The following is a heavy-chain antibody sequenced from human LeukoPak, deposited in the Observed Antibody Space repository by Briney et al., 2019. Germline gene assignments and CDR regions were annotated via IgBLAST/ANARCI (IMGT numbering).Heavy chain of an antibody. D-gene: IGHD1-1*01. CDR1: GYTFTGYY. J-gene: IGHJ4*02. CDR2: IKPNNGDT. Sequence: GASVKVSCKTSGYTFTGYYLHWVRQAPGQGLEWMGWIKPNNGDTNYAQKFQGRVTMTRDTSISTGYMELSRLRSDDTAVYYCARTTPFDYWGQETLVTVSS. V-gene: IGHV1-2*02. CDR3: ARTTPFDY.